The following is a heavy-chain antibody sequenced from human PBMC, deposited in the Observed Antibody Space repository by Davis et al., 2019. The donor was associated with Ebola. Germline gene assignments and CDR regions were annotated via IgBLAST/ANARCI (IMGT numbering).Heavy chain of an antibody. CDR2: ISSSSSTI. V-gene: IGHV3-48*02. CDR3: ARGFLRVDY. Sequence: GESLKISCAASGFIFSSYSMNWVRQAPGKGLECVSYISSSSSTISYADSVKGRFTISRDNAKNLLFLQMNSLRDDDTAVYYCARGFLRVDYWGQGTLVTVSS. CDR1: GFIFSSYS. J-gene: IGHJ4*02.